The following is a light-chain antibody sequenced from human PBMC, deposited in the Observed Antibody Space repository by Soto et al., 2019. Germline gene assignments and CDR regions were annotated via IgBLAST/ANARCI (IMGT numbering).Light chain of an antibody. J-gene: IGKJ4*01. CDR2: GAS. CDR1: QSVNTN. Sequence: EIAMTQSPATLSVSPGERATLSCRASQSVNTNLAWYQQKPGQAPRLLIYGASTRAPGIPARFSGSGSGTEFTLTVSSLQYEDLAFYYCQQYNHWPHGLTFGGGTKVEVK. V-gene: IGKV3-15*01. CDR3: QQYNHWPHGLT.